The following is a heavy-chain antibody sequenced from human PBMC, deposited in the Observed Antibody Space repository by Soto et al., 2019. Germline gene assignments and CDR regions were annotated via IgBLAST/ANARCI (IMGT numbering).Heavy chain of an antibody. Sequence: QVQLVQSGAEVKXPGSXXXXSXXASGGTFSSYAISWVRQAPGQGLKWMGGIIPIFGTANYAQKFQGRVTITADESTSTAYMELSSLRSEDTAVYYCARSKPPPYYYGMDVWGQGTTVTVSS. CDR3: ARSKPPPYYYGMDV. J-gene: IGHJ6*02. CDR1: GGTFSSYA. V-gene: IGHV1-69*01. CDR2: IIPIFGTA.